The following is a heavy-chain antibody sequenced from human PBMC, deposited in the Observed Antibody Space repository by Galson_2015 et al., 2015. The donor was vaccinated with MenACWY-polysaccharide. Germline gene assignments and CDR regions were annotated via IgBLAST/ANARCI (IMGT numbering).Heavy chain of an antibody. Sequence: SLRLSCAASGFTFVSYAMSWVRQAPGKGLEWVSTISGSGGSTYFADSVKGRFTISRDNSKSTLHLQMNSLRAEDTDKYYCAKRCGEYYRRSRCIDYWGQGTLVTVSS. J-gene: IGHJ4*02. CDR3: AKRCGEYYRRSRCIDY. V-gene: IGHV3-23*01. CDR1: GFTFVSYA. CDR2: ISGSGGST. D-gene: IGHD2-15*01.